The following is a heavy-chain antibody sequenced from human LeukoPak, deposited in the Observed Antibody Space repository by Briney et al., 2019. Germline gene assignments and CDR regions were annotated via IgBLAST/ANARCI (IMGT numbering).Heavy chain of an antibody. V-gene: IGHV3-21*01. Sequence: GGSLRLSCAASGFTFSSYSMNWVRQAPGKGLEWVSSISSSSSYIYYADSVKGRFTISGDNAKNPLYLQMNSLRAEDTAVYYSARDSYQLPRFDYWGQGTLVTVSS. CDR2: ISSSSSYI. D-gene: IGHD2-2*01. J-gene: IGHJ4*02. CDR1: GFTFSSYS. CDR3: ARDSYQLPRFDY.